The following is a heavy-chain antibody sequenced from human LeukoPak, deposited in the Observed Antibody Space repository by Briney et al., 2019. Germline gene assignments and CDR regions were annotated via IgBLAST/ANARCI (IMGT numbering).Heavy chain of an antibody. V-gene: IGHV4-4*07. CDR2: IYTSGRT. CDR3: ARHKDYYYSYMDV. CDR1: GGSISSYY. Sequence: SETLSLTCTVSGGSISSYYWSWIRQPAGRGLECIGRIYTSGRTSYNPSLKSRVIMSVDTSKNQFSLKLSSVTAADTAVYYCARHKDYYYSYMDVWGKGTTVTISS. J-gene: IGHJ6*03.